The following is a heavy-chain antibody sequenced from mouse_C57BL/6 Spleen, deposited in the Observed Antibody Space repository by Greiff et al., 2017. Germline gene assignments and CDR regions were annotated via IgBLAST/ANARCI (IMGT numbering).Heavy chain of an antibody. CDR3: TTPYYSNLYFDY. V-gene: IGHV14-4*01. J-gene: IGHJ2*01. CDR1: GFNIKDDY. D-gene: IGHD2-5*01. Sequence: EVKLMESGAELVRPGASVKLSCTASGFNIKDDYMHWVKQRPEQGLEWIGWIDPENGDTEYASKFQGKATITADTSSNTAYLQLSSLTSEDTAVYYCTTPYYSNLYFDYWGQGTTLTVSS. CDR2: IDPENGDT.